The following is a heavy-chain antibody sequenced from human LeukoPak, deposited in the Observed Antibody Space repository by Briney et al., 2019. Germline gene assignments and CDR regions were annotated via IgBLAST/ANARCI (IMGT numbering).Heavy chain of an antibody. CDR3: ARRGNYDILTGYPAQGYFDY. CDR1: GGSISSSNW. Sequence: PSETLSLTCALSGGSISSSNWWSWVRQPPGKGLEWIGELYHSGSTNYNPSLKSRVTISVDKSKNQFSLKLSSVTAADTAVYYCARRGNYDILTGYPAQGYFDYWGQGTLVTVSS. CDR2: LYHSGST. J-gene: IGHJ4*02. V-gene: IGHV4-4*02. D-gene: IGHD3-9*01.